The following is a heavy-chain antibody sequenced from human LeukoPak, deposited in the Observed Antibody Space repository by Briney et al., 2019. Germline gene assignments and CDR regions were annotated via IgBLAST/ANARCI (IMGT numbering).Heavy chain of an antibody. CDR3: ATSYSSSWYGDLDY. V-gene: IGHV4-34*01. D-gene: IGHD6-13*01. CDR2: INHSGST. J-gene: IGHJ4*02. Sequence: SETLSLTCAVYGGSFSGYYWSWIRQPPGKGLEWIGEINHSGSTNYNPSLKSRVTISVDTSKNQFSLKLSSVTAADTAVYYCATSYSSSWYGDLDYWGQGTLVTVSS. CDR1: GGSFSGYY.